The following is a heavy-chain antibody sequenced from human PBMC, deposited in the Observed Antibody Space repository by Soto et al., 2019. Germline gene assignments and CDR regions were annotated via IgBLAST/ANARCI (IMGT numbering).Heavy chain of an antibody. CDR2: IYSGGST. CDR3: ASLGDSSGYILHNYYYYGMDV. Sequence: GGSLRLSCAASGFTVSSNYMSWVRQAPGKGLEWVSVIYSGGSTYYADSVKGRFTISRDNSKNTLYLQMNSLRAEDTAVYYCASLGDSSGYILHNYYYYGMDVWGQGTTVTVSS. CDR1: GFTVSSNY. D-gene: IGHD3-22*01. J-gene: IGHJ6*02. V-gene: IGHV3-53*01.